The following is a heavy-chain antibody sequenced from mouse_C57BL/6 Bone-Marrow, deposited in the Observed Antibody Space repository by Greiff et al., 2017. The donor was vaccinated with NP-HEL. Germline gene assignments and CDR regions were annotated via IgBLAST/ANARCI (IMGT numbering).Heavy chain of an antibody. V-gene: IGHV1-82*01. CDR2: IYPGDGDT. CDR1: GYAFSSSW. J-gene: IGHJ2*01. Sequence: VQLQESGPELVKPGASVKISCKASGYAFSSSWMNWVKQRPGKGLEWIGRIYPGDGDTNYNGKFKGKATLTADKSSSTAYMQLSSLTSEDSAVYFCARSGSGYAYFDYWGQGTTLTVSS. D-gene: IGHD3-2*02. CDR3: ARSGSGYAYFDY.